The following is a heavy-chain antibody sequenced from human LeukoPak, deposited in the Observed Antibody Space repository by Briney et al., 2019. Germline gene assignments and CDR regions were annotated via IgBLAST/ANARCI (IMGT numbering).Heavy chain of an antibody. CDR3: AKVTTGGWFDP. Sequence: PSETLSLTCTVSGGSISSSSYYWGWIRQPPGKGLEWIGSIYYSGSTYYNPSLKSRVTISVDTSKNQFSLKLSSVTAADTAVYYCAKVTTGGWFDPWGQGTLVTVSS. CDR2: IYYSGST. J-gene: IGHJ5*02. V-gene: IGHV4-39*07. CDR1: GGSISSSSYY. D-gene: IGHD4-11*01.